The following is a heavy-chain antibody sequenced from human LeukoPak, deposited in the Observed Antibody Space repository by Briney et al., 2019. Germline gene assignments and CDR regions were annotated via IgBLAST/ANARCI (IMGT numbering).Heavy chain of an antibody. CDR2: AGSSSR. Sequence: PGGSLRLPCLASGFSFSNYAMSWVRQAPGKGLEWVSNAGSSSRLYGDSVKGRFSVSRDNSKNTLYLQMNSLRADDTAVYYCAKQRGALRENYYMDVWGKGTTVTVSS. J-gene: IGHJ6*03. V-gene: IGHV3-23*01. CDR1: GFSFSNYA. CDR3: AKQRGALRENYYMDV.